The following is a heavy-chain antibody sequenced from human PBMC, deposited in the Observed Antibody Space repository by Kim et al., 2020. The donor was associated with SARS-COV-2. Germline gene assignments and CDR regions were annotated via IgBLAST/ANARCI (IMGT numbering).Heavy chain of an antibody. CDR1: GGSISTYY. D-gene: IGHD5-18*01. V-gene: IGHV4-59*01. CDR2: LYNSGST. Sequence: SETLSLICTVSGGSISTYYWSWIRQPPGKGLEWIGYLYNSGSTNYNPSLKSRGTISVDTSKNQFSLKLSSVTAADTAMYYCARDARYGGWFDPWGQGTLVTVSS. J-gene: IGHJ5*02. CDR3: ARDARYGGWFDP.